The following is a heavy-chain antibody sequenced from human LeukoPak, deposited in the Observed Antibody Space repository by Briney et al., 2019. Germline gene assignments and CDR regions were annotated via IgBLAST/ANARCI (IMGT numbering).Heavy chain of an antibody. CDR2: INDDTP. V-gene: IGHV3-23*01. Sequence: PGGSLRLSCTTSGFYFNTYSMSWVRQAPGKGLEWVSAINDDTPYYTDSVKGRFTVSRDNSKDTLYLRLNSLRAEDTAIYYCAKEHDLWHEQGNWFDTWGQGVLVTVSS. CDR1: GFYFNTYS. D-gene: IGHD3-3*01. J-gene: IGHJ5*02. CDR3: AKEHDLWHEQGNWFDT.